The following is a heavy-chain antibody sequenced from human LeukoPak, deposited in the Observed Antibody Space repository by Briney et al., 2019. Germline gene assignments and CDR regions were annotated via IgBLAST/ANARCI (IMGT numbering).Heavy chain of an antibody. CDR3: AADPFVNYDFWSGYYNYYYYMDV. CDR2: ISGSGGST. D-gene: IGHD3-3*01. J-gene: IGHJ6*03. Sequence: GGSLRLSCAASGFTFSSYAMSWVRQAPGKGLEWVSAISGSGGSTYYADSVKGRFTISRDNSKNTLYLQMNSLRSEDTAVYYCAADPFVNYDFWSGYYNYYYYMDVWGKGTTVTVSS. CDR1: GFTFSSYA. V-gene: IGHV3-23*01.